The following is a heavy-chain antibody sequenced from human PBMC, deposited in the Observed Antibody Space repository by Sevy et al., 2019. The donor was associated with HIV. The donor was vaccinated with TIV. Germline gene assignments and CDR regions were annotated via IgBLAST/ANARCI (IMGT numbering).Heavy chain of an antibody. CDR3: AKASTIAAAGGLFDC. D-gene: IGHD6-13*01. CDR2: ISGSGGTT. J-gene: IGHJ4*02. CDR1: GFTFSNYA. Sequence: GGSLRLSYAASGFTFSNYAMNWVRQAPGKGLEWVSAISGSGGTTYYADPVKGRFTISRDNSKNTLYLQMSSLRAEDTAVYYCAKASTIAAAGGLFDCWGQGTLVTVSS. V-gene: IGHV3-23*01.